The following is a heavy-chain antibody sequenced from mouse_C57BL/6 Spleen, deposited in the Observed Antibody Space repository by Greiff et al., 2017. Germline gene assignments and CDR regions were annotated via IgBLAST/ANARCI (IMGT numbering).Heavy chain of an antibody. CDR2: IHPNSGST. CDR3: APIYDGYYGYAMDY. CDR1: GYTFTSYW. D-gene: IGHD2-3*01. V-gene: IGHV1-64*01. J-gene: IGHJ4*01. Sequence: QVQLQQPGAELVKPGASVKLSCKASGYTFTSYWMHWVKQRPGQGLEWIGMIHPNSGSTNYNEKFKSKATLTVDKSSSTAYMQLSSLTSEDSAVYYCAPIYDGYYGYAMDYWGQGTSVTVSS.